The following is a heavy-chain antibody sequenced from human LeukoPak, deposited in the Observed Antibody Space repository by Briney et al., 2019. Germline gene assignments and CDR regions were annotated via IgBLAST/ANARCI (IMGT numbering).Heavy chain of an antibody. CDR3: SRQLVSGSNNWFDP. CDR2: IYYTGST. CDR1: GASISSYY. V-gene: IGHV4-59*08. D-gene: IGHD6-19*01. J-gene: IGHJ5*02. Sequence: SETLSLTCTVSGASISSYYWSWIRQSPGKGLEWIGYIYYTGSTNYNPSLKSRVTISVDTSKSQFSLKLSSVTAADTAVYYCSRQLVSGSNNWFDPWGQGTLVTVSS.